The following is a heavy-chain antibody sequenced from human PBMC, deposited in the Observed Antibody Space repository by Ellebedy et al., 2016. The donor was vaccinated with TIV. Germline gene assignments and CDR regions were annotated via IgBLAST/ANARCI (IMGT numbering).Heavy chain of an antibody. Sequence: PGGSLRLSCAASGFTFSSYSMNWVRQAPGKGLEWVSYISSSSSTIYYADSVKGRFTISRDNAKNSLYLQMNSLRAEDTAVYYCARGGWNELDYWGQGTLVTVSS. J-gene: IGHJ4*02. V-gene: IGHV3-48*04. CDR1: GFTFSSYS. D-gene: IGHD1-1*01. CDR2: ISSSSSTI. CDR3: ARGGWNELDY.